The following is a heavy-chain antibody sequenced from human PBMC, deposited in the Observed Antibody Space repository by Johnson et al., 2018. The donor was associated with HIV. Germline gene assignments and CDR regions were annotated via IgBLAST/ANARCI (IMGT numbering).Heavy chain of an antibody. V-gene: IGHV3-53*01. CDR1: GFTVSSTY. Sequence: VQLVESGGDLIQPGGSLRLSCAASGFTVSSTYMSWVRQAPGKGLEWLPVLYSDGRTYYADSVKGRFTISRDGSKNTIFLQMNRLSAEDTAGYYCARRCSSSSCAQGAFDIWGQGTMVTVSA. J-gene: IGHJ3*02. D-gene: IGHD2-2*01. CDR3: ARRCSSSSCAQGAFDI. CDR2: LYSDGRT.